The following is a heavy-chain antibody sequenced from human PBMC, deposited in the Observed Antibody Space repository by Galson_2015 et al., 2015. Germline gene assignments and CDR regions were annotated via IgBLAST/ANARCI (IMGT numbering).Heavy chain of an antibody. V-gene: IGHV3-23*01. CDR2: IGGGGTTT. CDR1: GFTFSTYA. D-gene: IGHD3-3*01. Sequence: SLRLSCAASGFTFSTYAVSWVRQAPGKGLEWVSSIGGGGTTTYYADSVEGRFTISRDNSKNTLYLQMNALRAEDTALYYCAKDPVYDFWSGYDAFDIWGQGTMVTVSS. CDR3: AKDPVYDFWSGYDAFDI. J-gene: IGHJ3*02.